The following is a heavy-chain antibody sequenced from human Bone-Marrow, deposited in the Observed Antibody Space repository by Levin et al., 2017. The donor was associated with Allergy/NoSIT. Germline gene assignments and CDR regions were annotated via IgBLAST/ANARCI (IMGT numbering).Heavy chain of an antibody. D-gene: IGHD3-16*02. CDR2: IYYSGST. CDR3: ARAAYYEFVWGSFRFFDH. V-gene: IGHV4-30-2*05. J-gene: IGHJ4*02. Sequence: SQTLSLTCAISGASISSGGYSWSWIRQTPGQGLEWIGYIYYSGSTYYNPSLKSRVLISIDTSENQFSLKLKSVTAADTAVYFCARAAYYEFVWGSFRFFDHWGQGSLVTVSS. CDR1: GASISSGGYS.